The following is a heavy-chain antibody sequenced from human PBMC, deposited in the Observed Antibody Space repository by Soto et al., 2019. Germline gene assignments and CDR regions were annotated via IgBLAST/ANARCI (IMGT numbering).Heavy chain of an antibody. J-gene: IGHJ6*02. V-gene: IGHV4-39*01. Sequence: PSETLSLTCSVSGYSVTSSDYYWAWIRQPPGKELEWIGSMFYSGLTYYNPSLKSRVTLSVDTSKNQFSVRLNSVTAADTAVYYCAPLSVSLSGPYGIHVWGQGTTVTVSS. CDR1: GYSVTSSDYY. CDR2: MFYSGLT. D-gene: IGHD2-15*01. CDR3: APLSVSLSGPYGIHV.